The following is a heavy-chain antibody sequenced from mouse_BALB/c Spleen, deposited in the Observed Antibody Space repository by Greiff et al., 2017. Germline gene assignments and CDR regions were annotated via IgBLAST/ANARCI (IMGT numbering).Heavy chain of an antibody. V-gene: IGHV5-6-4*01. CDR2: ISSGGSYT. CDR3: TRDDYYYGSSYWYFDV. D-gene: IGHD1-1*01. Sequence: EVQGVESGGGLVKPGGSLKLSCAASGFTFSSYTMSWVRQTPEKRLEWVATISSGGSYTYYPDSVKGRFTISRDNAKNTLYLQMSSLKSEDTAMYYCTRDDYYYGSSYWYFDVWGAGTTVTVSS. J-gene: IGHJ1*01. CDR1: GFTFSSYT.